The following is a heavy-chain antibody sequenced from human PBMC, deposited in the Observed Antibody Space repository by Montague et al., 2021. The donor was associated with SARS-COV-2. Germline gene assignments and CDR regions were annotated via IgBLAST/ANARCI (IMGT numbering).Heavy chain of an antibody. D-gene: IGHD1-20*01. CDR3: ARDQGYDWNYYYYYGMDV. V-gene: IGHV4-34*01. CDR1: GGSFNDYY. Sequence: SETLSLTCAVYGGSFNDYYWSWIRQAPGKGLEWIGEINHSGSAKYNPYNPSLRSRFTMSVDKSKNQFSLNLHSVTAADTAVYYCARDQGYDWNYYYYYGMDVWGQGTTVTVSS. CDR2: INHSGSA. J-gene: IGHJ6*02.